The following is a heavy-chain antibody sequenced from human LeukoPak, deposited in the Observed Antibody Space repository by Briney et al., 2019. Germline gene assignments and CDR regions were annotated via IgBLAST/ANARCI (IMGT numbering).Heavy chain of an antibody. J-gene: IGHJ4*02. CDR1: GFTLSSYS. D-gene: IGHD1-26*01. V-gene: IGHV3-21*04. CDR2: ISSSSSYI. CDR3: VKTTSYSRTVGLFFDY. Sequence: GGSLRLSCAASGFTLSSYSMNWVRQAPGKGLEWVSSISSSSSYIYYADSVKGRFTISRDNAKNSVYLQMNSLRAEDTAVYYCVKTTSYSRTVGLFFDYWGQGTLVTVSS.